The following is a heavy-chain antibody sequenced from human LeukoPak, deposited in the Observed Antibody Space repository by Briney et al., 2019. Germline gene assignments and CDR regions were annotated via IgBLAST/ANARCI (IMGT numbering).Heavy chain of an antibody. CDR3: AREDDFWSGYYRPYYFDY. Sequence: GGSLRLSCAASGFTFSSYSMNWVRQAPGKGLEWVSYISSSSSTIYYADSVKGRFTISRDNAKNSLYLQMNSLRAEDTAVYYCAREDDFWSGYYRPYYFDYWGQGTLVTVSS. CDR2: ISSSSSTI. J-gene: IGHJ4*02. CDR1: GFTFSSYS. D-gene: IGHD3-3*01. V-gene: IGHV3-48*01.